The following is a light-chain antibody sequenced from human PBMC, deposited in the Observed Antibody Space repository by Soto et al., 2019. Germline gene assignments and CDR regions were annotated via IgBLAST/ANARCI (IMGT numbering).Light chain of an antibody. Sequence: DIPMTQSPSSVSASVGDRVTITCRASQGISSRLAWYQQKPGRAPKLLIYAASSLQSGAPSRFTGSGSGTDFTLTITSLQPDDIAVYFCQQANSFPLTFGGGTKVEIK. J-gene: IGKJ4*01. CDR3: QQANSFPLT. V-gene: IGKV1-12*01. CDR1: QGISSR. CDR2: AAS.